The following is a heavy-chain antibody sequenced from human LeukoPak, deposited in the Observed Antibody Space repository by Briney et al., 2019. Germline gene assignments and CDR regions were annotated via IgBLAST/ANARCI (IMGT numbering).Heavy chain of an antibody. V-gene: IGHV3-23*01. Sequence: GASLRLSCAASGYTFSSCALRWVRHAPAKGLEWGSAITGAGVTTYYADSVKGRFTISRDTSKNTLFLQMNSLRAEDTAVYYCARVREYSGNSYPNFDYWGQGTLVTVSS. CDR1: GYTFSSCA. D-gene: IGHD1-26*01. J-gene: IGHJ4*02. CDR3: ARVREYSGNSYPNFDY. CDR2: ITGAGVTT.